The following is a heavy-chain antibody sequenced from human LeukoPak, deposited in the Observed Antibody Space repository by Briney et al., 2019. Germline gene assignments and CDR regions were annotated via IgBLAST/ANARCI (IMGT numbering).Heavy chain of an antibody. CDR3: ARDRSGSYGH. Sequence: GGSLRLSCAASGFTFSSYSMNWVRQAPGRGLEWVSSISSSSSYIYYADSVKGRFTISRDNAKNSLYLQMNSLRAEDTAVYYCARDRSGSYGHWGQGTLVTVSS. CDR1: GFTFSSYS. J-gene: IGHJ4*02. D-gene: IGHD1-26*01. CDR2: ISSSSSYI. V-gene: IGHV3-21*01.